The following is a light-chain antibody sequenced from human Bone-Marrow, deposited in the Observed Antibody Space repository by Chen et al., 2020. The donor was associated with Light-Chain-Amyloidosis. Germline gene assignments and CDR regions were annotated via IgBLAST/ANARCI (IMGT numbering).Light chain of an antibody. CDR2: GNS. CDR1: SSNIGAGYD. V-gene: IGLV1-40*01. CDR3: QSYDSSLSGPVV. Sequence: QSVLTQPPSASGAPGQRVTISCTGSSSNIGAGYDVHWYQQRPGTAPKLLIYGNSNRPSGVPDRFSGSKSGTSASLAITGLQAEDEADYYCQSYDSSLSGPVVFGGGTKLTVL. J-gene: IGLJ2*01.